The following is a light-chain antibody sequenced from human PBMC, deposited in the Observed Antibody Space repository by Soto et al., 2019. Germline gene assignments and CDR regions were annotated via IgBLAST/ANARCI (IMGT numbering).Light chain of an antibody. Sequence: EIVMTQSPATLSVSPGERASLSCRASQSVNIYLAWYQQKPGQAPRLLIFGASSRATGIPARFSGSGSGTEFNLTISSLQSEDFAVYFCQQYDDWLRLTFGGGTKVVIK. CDR2: GAS. CDR3: QQYDDWLRLT. CDR1: QSVNIY. J-gene: IGKJ4*01. V-gene: IGKV3D-15*01.